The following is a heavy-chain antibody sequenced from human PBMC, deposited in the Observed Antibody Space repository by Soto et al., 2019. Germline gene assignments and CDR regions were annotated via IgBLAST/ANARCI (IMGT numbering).Heavy chain of an antibody. D-gene: IGHD6-13*01. V-gene: IGHV3-11*01. CDR3: AGKGYSSSWYTWMFDY. CDR2: ISSSGSTI. J-gene: IGHJ4*02. CDR1: GFTFSDYY. Sequence: QVQLVESGGGLVKPGGSLRLSCAASGFTFSDYYMSWIRQAPGKGLEWVSYISSSGSTIYYADSVKGRFTISRDNAKNSRYLQMNSLRAEDTAVYYCAGKGYSSSWYTWMFDYWGQGTLVTVSS.